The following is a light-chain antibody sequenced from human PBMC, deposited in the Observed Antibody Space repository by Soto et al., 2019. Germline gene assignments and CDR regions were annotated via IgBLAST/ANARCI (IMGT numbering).Light chain of an antibody. Sequence: DIQMTQSPSTLSASVGDRVTITCRASQSISSWLAGYQQKPGKAPMLLIYKASSLESGVPSRFSGSGSGTKFTLTSSSLQRDDFATYYCQQYQSYYPLTVGEGTKVEIK. CDR3: QQYQSYYPLT. J-gene: IGKJ1*01. CDR2: KAS. V-gene: IGKV1-5*03. CDR1: QSISSW.